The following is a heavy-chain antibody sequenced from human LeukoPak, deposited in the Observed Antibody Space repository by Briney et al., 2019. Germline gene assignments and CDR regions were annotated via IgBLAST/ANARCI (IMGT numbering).Heavy chain of an antibody. CDR3: TRRPIKYSSSFDP. J-gene: IGHJ5*02. CDR1: GFTFSTYV. V-gene: IGHV3-23*01. D-gene: IGHD6-6*01. CDR2: ISGSGGST. Sequence: GGSLRLSCAASGFTFSTYVMSWVRQAPGRGVEWVSAISGSGGSTYYADSVKGRFTISRDDSKNTAYLQMNSLKTEDAAVYYCTRRPIKYSSSFDPWGQGTLVTVSS.